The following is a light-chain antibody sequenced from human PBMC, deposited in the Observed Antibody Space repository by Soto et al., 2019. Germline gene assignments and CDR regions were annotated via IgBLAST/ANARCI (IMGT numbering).Light chain of an antibody. CDR3: QQSYRTSIT. CDR1: RSISKY. Sequence: DIPMTQSPSSLSASVGDRVTITCRASRSISKYLNWYQQKPGKAPKLLIYTASSLQSGVPSRFSGSGSGTDFTLTISSPQPEDFATYYCQQSYRTSITFGQGTRLEIK. CDR2: TAS. J-gene: IGKJ5*01. V-gene: IGKV1-39*01.